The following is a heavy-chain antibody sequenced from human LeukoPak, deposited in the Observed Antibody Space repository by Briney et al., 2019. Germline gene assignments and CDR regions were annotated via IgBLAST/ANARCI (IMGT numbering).Heavy chain of an antibody. CDR2: IYYNGNT. CDR1: GGSISSYY. D-gene: IGHD3-10*01. J-gene: IGHJ4*02. CDR3: ARQYGSGSAYTPVVDL. V-gene: IGHV4-59*08. Sequence: SETLSLTCTVSGGSISSYYWTWIRQPPGKGMEWIGYIYYNGNTNYNPSLKSRVTISLDTSKNQFSLKLTSLTAAETAVYYCARQYGSGSAYTPVVDLWGQGALVTVSS.